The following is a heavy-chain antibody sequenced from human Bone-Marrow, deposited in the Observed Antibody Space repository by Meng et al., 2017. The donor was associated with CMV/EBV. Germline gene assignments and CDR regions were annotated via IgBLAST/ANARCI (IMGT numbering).Heavy chain of an antibody. J-gene: IGHJ4*02. CDR1: GGSFSGYY. D-gene: IGHD1-26*01. Sequence: QVQLQQWGAGLLKPSETLSLTCAVYGGSFSGYYWSWIRQPPGKGLEWIGEINHSGSTNYNPSLKSRVTISVDTSKNQFSLKLSSVTAADTAVYYCARLGWELPYFDYWGQGTLVTVSS. CDR3: ARLGWELPYFDY. CDR2: INHSGST. V-gene: IGHV4-34*01.